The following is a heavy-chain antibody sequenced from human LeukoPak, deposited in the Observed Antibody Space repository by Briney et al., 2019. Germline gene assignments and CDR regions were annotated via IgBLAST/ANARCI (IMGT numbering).Heavy chain of an antibody. V-gene: IGHV3-48*03. J-gene: IGHJ4*02. Sequence: GGSLRLSCAASGFTFSTYEMNWVRQAPGEGLEWVSYITSSGSTVYYADSVKGRFTISRDNAKNSLYLQMNSLRAEDTAVYYCARVGWFGGFYFDYWGQGILVTVSS. D-gene: IGHD3-10*01. CDR1: GFTFSTYE. CDR2: ITSSGSTV. CDR3: ARVGWFGGFYFDY.